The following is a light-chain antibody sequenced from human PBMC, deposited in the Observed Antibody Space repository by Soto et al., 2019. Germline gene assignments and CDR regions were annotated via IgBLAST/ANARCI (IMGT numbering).Light chain of an antibody. CDR2: DVN. Sequence: QSVLTQPPSVSGSPGQSVAISCTGTSSDIGAYNSVSWYQQPPGTAPKLMIYDVNNRPSGVLDRFSGSKSGNTASLTISGLQADDEADYYCSSFTSSNTYVFGTGTKLTVL. J-gene: IGLJ1*01. CDR1: SSDIGAYNS. CDR3: SSFTSSNTYV. V-gene: IGLV2-18*02.